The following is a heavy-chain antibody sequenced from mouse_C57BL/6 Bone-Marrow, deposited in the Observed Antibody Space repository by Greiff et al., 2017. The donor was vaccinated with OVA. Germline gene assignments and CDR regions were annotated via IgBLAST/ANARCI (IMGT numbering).Heavy chain of an antibody. Sequence: VQLQQSGPELVKPGASVKISCKASGYAFSSSWMNWVKQRPGKGLEWIGRIYPGDGGTNYNGKFKGKATLTADKSSSTAYMQLSSLTSEDSAVYFCATNLLWGAMDYWGQGTSVTVSS. CDR1: GYAFSSSW. J-gene: IGHJ4*01. CDR3: ATNLLWGAMDY. CDR2: IYPGDGGT. D-gene: IGHD2-1*01. V-gene: IGHV1-82*01.